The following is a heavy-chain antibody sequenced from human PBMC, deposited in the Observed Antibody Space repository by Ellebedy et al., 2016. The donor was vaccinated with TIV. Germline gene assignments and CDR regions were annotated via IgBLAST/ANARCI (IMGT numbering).Heavy chain of an antibody. Sequence: SETLSLXXTVSGGSISSSDYYWNWLRQRPGRGLEWIGNTFYSGHTLYNTSLEGRVTISVDTSKSQFSLELHAMTAADTAVYFCARELRGGFGDLWDQYYFDLWGQGILVAVSS. CDR2: TFYSGHT. V-gene: IGHV4-31*03. D-gene: IGHD3-10*01. CDR1: GGSISSSDYY. J-gene: IGHJ4*02. CDR3: ARELRGGFGDLWDQYYFDL.